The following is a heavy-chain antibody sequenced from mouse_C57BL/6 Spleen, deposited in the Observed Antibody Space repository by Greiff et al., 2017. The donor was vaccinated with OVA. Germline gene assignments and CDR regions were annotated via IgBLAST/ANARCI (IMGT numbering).Heavy chain of an antibody. V-gene: IGHV5-17*01. CDR1: GFTFSDYG. CDR3: ARGSEYHYEARDY. D-gene: IGHD5-2*01. Sequence: EVQVVESGGGLVKPGGSLKLSCAASGFTFSDYGMHWVRQAPEKGLEWVAYISSGSSTIYYADTVKGRFTISRDNATNTLFLQMTSLRSEDTAMYYCARGSEYHYEARDYWGKGTTVTVSS. J-gene: IGHJ4*01. CDR2: ISSGSSTI.